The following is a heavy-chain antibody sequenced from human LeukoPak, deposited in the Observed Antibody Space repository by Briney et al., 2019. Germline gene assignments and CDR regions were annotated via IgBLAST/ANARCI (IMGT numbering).Heavy chain of an antibody. CDR2: IYHSGST. Sequence: SETLSLTCTVSGYSIGSGYYWGWIRQPPGKGLEWIGSIYHSGSTNYNPSLKSRVTMSVDTSKNQFSLKLSSVTATDTAVYYCTRGRGIWGQGTLVTVSS. J-gene: IGHJ4*02. V-gene: IGHV4-38-2*02. CDR1: GYSIGSGYY. CDR3: TRGRGI. D-gene: IGHD3-10*01.